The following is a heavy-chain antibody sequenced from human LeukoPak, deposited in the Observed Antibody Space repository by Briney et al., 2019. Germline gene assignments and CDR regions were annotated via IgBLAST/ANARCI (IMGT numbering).Heavy chain of an antibody. Sequence: PSETLSLTCTVSGGSISRGGYYWSWIRQHPGKGLEWIGYIYYSGSTYYNPSLKSRVTISVDTSKNQFSLKLSSVTAADTAVYYCASSQQLAFDYWGQGTLVTVSS. CDR2: IYYSGST. V-gene: IGHV4-31*03. J-gene: IGHJ4*02. D-gene: IGHD6-13*01. CDR1: GGSISRGGYY. CDR3: ASSQQLAFDY.